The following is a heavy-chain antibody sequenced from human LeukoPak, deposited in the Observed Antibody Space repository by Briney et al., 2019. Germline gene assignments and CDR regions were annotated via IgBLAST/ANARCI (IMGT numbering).Heavy chain of an antibody. CDR2: IREDGSEK. D-gene: IGHD7-27*01. V-gene: IGHV3-7*01. CDR3: ARDYTGGWNDY. J-gene: IGHJ4*02. Sequence: PGGSLRLSCAAAGFSLSSYWMSWVRQAKGKGLECVAKIREDGSEKHYVDSVEGRFIISRDNSKNSLYLQMNSLRAEDTAVYYCARDYTGGWNDYWGQGTLVTVSS. CDR1: GFSLSSYW.